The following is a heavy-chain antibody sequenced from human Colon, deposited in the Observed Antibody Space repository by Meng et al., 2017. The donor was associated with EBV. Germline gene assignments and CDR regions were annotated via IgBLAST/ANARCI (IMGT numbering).Heavy chain of an antibody. CDR2: IHHSGSA. D-gene: IGHD2-21*01. V-gene: IGHV4-30-4*01. CDR1: GGSMSSGNYY. CDR3: ASFDHIPRRNYFDY. J-gene: IGHJ4*02. Sequence: QVQLQASGPGLVEPSRTLSLTCTVSGGSMSSGNYYWSWIRQPPGKGLEWIGYIHHSGSAYYNPSLKSRVSISVDTSKNQFSLNLNSMTAADTAVYYCASFDHIPRRNYFDYWGQGTLVTVSS.